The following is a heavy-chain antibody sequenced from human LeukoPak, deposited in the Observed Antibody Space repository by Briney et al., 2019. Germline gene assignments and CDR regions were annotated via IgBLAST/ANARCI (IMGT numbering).Heavy chain of an antibody. Sequence: ASVTVSCKASGYTFTSYQLNWVRQATGQGLEWMGWMNPDNGNTGFAQNFQGRVTMTRNISISTAYMALSSLRSEDTAVYYCATRRTGDRWVFTYYFDYWGQGTLVTVSS. CDR3: ATRRTGDRWVFTYYFDY. V-gene: IGHV1-8*01. CDR1: GYTFTSYQ. D-gene: IGHD7-27*01. J-gene: IGHJ4*02. CDR2: MNPDNGNT.